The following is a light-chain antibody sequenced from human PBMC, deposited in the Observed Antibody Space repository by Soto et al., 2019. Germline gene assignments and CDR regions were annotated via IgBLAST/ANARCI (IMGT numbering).Light chain of an antibody. CDR1: QSVSSS. J-gene: IGKJ4*01. CDR3: QHRSNWPLT. V-gene: IGKV3-11*01. Sequence: EIVLTQSPATLSLSPGERATLSCRASQSVSSSLAWYQHKPGQAPRLLIYDAFNRATGIPATFSGSGSGTDFTLTISNLEPEDFAVYYCQHRSNWPLTFGGGTKVDIK. CDR2: DAF.